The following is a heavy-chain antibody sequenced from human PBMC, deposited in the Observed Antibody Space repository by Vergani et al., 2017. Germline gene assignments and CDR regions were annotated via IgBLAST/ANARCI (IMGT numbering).Heavy chain of an antibody. CDR3: AREEVVVVAATPLDYYGMDV. V-gene: IGHV1-69*04. D-gene: IGHD2-15*01. Sequence: QVQLVQSGAEVKKPGSSVKVSCKASGGTFSSYAISWVRQAPGQGLEWMGRSIPILGIANYAQKFQGRVTITADKSTSTAYMELSSLRSEDTAVYYCAREEVVVVAATPLDYYGMDVWGQGTTVTVSS. J-gene: IGHJ6*02. CDR1: GGTFSSYA. CDR2: SIPILGIA.